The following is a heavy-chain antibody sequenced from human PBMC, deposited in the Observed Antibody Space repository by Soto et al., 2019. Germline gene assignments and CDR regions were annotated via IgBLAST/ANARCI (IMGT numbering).Heavy chain of an antibody. CDR1: GLTFDDYA. CDR2: ISWYIDII. V-gene: IGHV3-9*01. D-gene: IGHD2-2*01. J-gene: IGHJ4*02. CDR3: AKDASPAAAIHGGYFDY. Sequence: EVQLVESGGGLVQPGRSLRLSCAASGLTFDDYAMHRVRQAPGKGLEWVPGISWYIDIIAYADSVKGRFSIYRDNAKNSLFRQINSLRAEDTALYYCAKDASPAAAIHGGYFDYWGQGTLVTVSS.